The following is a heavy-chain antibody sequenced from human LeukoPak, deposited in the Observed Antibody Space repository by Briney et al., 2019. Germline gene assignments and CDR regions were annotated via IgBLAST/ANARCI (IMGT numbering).Heavy chain of an antibody. CDR1: GFTLSSYS. CDR2: ISTSSSYI. V-gene: IGHV3-21*01. J-gene: IGHJ6*03. Sequence: GSLRLSCAASGFTLSSYSMHWVRQAPGKGLEWVSSISTSSSYIYYADSVKGRFTISRDNAKNSLFLQMNSLRAEDTAVYYCARAHGAGGLGYQYMDVWGRGTTVTISS. CDR3: ARAHGAGGLGYQYMDV. D-gene: IGHD2-2*01.